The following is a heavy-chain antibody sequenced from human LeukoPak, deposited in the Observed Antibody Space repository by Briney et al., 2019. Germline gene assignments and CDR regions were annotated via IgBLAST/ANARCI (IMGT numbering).Heavy chain of an antibody. V-gene: IGHV4-4*07. Sequence: SETLSLTCTVSGGSISSYYWSWIWQPAGKGLEWIGRIYTSGSTNYNPSLKSRVTMSVDTSKNQFSLKLSSVTAADTAVYYCARDSVTTKYYYYGMDVWGQGTTVTVSS. CDR1: GGSISSYY. J-gene: IGHJ6*02. D-gene: IGHD4-17*01. CDR3: ARDSVTTKYYYYGMDV. CDR2: IYTSGST.